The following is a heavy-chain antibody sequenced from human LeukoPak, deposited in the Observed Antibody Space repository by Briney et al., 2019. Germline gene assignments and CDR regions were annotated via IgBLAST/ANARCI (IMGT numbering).Heavy chain of an antibody. Sequence: ASVKVSCKASGYTFTGCYIHWVRQAPGQGLEWMGWMDPNRGGTKYAQKFQGRLSMTRDTSITTAYMEVNRLSSDDTAIYYCVRDGSGTSRYAFDLWGQGTLVTVSS. CDR2: MDPNRGGT. CDR3: VRDGSGTSRYAFDL. J-gene: IGHJ3*01. V-gene: IGHV1-2*02. D-gene: IGHD3-10*01. CDR1: GYTFTGCY.